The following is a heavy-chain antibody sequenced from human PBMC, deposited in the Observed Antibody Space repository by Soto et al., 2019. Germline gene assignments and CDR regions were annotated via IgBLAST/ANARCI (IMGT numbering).Heavy chain of an antibody. D-gene: IGHD6-13*01. CDR3: AREGPGDSRPVKGINWFDP. CDR2: IIPIFGTA. J-gene: IGHJ5*02. V-gene: IGHV1-69*13. CDR1: GGTFSSYA. Sequence: GASVKVSCKASGGTFSSYAISWVRQAPGQGLEWMGGIIPIFGTANYAQKFQGRVTITADESTSTAYMELSSLRSEDTAVYYCAREGPGDSRPVKGINWFDPWGQGTLVTVSS.